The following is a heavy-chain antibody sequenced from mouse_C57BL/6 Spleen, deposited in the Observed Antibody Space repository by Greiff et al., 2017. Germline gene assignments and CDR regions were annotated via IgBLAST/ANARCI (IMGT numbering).Heavy chain of an antibody. Sequence: EVMLVESGGGLVQPGGSMKLSCAASGFTFSDAWMDWVRQSPEKGLEWVAEVRNKANNHATYYAESVKGRFTISRDDSKSSVYLQMNSLRAEDTGIYYCTAYYSNYYAMDYWGQGTSVTVSS. J-gene: IGHJ4*01. CDR2: VRNKANNHAT. V-gene: IGHV6-6*01. CDR1: GFTFSDAW. D-gene: IGHD2-5*01. CDR3: TAYYSNYYAMDY.